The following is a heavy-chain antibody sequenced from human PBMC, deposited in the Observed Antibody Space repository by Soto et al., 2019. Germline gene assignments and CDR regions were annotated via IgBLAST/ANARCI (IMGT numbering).Heavy chain of an antibody. Sequence: GGSLRLSCAASGFTVSSNYMSWVRQAPGKGLEWVSVIYSGGSTYYADSVKGRFTISRDNSKNTLYLQMNSLRAEDTAVYYCARDNSGPYFDYWGQGTLVTVSS. CDR3: ARDNSGPYFDY. CDR2: IYSGGST. D-gene: IGHD3-10*01. CDR1: GFTVSSNY. J-gene: IGHJ4*02. V-gene: IGHV3-66*01.